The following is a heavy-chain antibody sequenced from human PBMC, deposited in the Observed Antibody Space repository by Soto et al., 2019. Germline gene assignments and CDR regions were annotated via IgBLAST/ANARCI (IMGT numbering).Heavy chain of an antibody. CDR3: ARDRGSGSYLAFDI. CDR1: GGSISSGGYY. Sequence: LSLTCTVSGGSISSGGYYWSWIRQHPGKGLAWIGYIYYSVSTYYNPSLKSRVTISVDTSKNQFSLKLSSVTAADTAVYYCARDRGSGSYLAFDIWGQGTMVTVSS. V-gene: IGHV4-31*03. J-gene: IGHJ3*02. CDR2: IYYSVST. D-gene: IGHD3-10*01.